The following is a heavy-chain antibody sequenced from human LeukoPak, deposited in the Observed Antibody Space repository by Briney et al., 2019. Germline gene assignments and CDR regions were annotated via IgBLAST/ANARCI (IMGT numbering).Heavy chain of an antibody. CDR3: AKGSGYSSSPPYDY. J-gene: IGHJ4*02. V-gene: IGHV3-30*02. D-gene: IGHD6-13*01. Sequence: PGGSLRLSCAASGFTFSSYGMHWVRQAPNKGLEWVAFIRYDGSNKYYADSVKGRFTISRDNSKNTLYLQMNSLRAEDTAVYYCAKGSGYSSSPPYDYWGQGTLVTVSS. CDR1: GFTFSSYG. CDR2: IRYDGSNK.